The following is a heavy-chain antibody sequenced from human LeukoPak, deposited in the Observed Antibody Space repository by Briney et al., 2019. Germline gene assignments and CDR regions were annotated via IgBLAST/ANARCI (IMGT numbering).Heavy chain of an antibody. V-gene: IGHV5-51*01. D-gene: IGHD4-17*01. J-gene: IGHJ4*02. CDR3: ARQTAVTTVTRGYFDY. Sequence: RGESLKISCKGSGYSFTSYWIGWVRQMPGKGLEWMGIIYPGDSDTRYSPSFQGQVTISADKSTSTAYLQWSSLKASDTAMYYCARQTAVTTVTRGYFDYWGQGTLVTVSS. CDR2: IYPGDSDT. CDR1: GYSFTSYW.